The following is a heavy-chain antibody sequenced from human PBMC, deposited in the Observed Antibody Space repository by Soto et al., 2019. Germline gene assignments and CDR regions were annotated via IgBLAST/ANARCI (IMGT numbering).Heavy chain of an antibody. CDR3: ARDNGYYDSSGLNWFDP. V-gene: IGHV4-59*01. CDR1: GGSISSYY. J-gene: IGHJ5*02. D-gene: IGHD3-22*01. Sequence: PSETLSLTCTVSGGSISSYYWSWIRQPPGKGLEWIGYIYYSGGTNYNPSLKSRVTISVDTSKNQFSLKLSSVTAADTAVYYCARDNGYYDSSGLNWFDPWGQGTLVTVSS. CDR2: IYYSGGT.